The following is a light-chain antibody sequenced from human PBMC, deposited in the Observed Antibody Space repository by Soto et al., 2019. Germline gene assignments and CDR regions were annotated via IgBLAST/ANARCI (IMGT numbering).Light chain of an antibody. CDR2: AAS. V-gene: IGKV1D-12*01. Sequence: DIPMTQSPSSVSASVGDRVTITCRASQGISSYLAWYQMKPGKAPQLLIYAASSLQSGVPSRFSGSGSGTDFTLTISSLQPEDFATYYCQQGNSFPLTFGGGTKVEIK. CDR3: QQGNSFPLT. CDR1: QGISSY. J-gene: IGKJ4*01.